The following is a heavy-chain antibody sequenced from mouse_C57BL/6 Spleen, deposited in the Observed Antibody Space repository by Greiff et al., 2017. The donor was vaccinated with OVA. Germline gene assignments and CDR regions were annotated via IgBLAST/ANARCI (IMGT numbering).Heavy chain of an antibody. J-gene: IGHJ4*01. CDR1: GYTFTSYG. CDR3: ARGYYGSSQYYYAMDY. CDR2: IYPRSGNT. V-gene: IGHV1-81*01. Sequence: QVQLKQSGAELARPGASVKLSCKASGYTFTSYGISWVKQRTGQGLEWIGEIYPRSGNTYYNEKFKGKATLTADKSSSTAYLELRSLTSEDSAVYFCARGYYGSSQYYYAMDYWGQGTSVTVSS. D-gene: IGHD1-1*01.